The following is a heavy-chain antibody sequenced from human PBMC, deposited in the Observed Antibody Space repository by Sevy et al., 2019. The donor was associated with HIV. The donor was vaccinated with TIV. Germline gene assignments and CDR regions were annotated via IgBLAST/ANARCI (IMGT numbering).Heavy chain of an antibody. CDR3: AVTKDYYENSGNPVDY. V-gene: IGHV1-24*01. Sequence: ASVKVSCKVSGYSLSNLAMHWVRQAPGKGLEWMGTFDPEDGETIYPQNFQGRVTLTEDTSTDTAYIELSSLRSEDTAVFYCAVTKDYYENSGNPVDYWGQGTLVTVSS. J-gene: IGHJ4*02. CDR2: FDPEDGET. CDR1: GYSLSNLA. D-gene: IGHD3-22*01.